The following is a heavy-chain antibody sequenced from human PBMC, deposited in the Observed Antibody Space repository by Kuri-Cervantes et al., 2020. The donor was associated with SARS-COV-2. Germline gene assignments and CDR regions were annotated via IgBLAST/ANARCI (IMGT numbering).Heavy chain of an antibody. D-gene: IGHD5-12*01. CDR2: IYTSGST. J-gene: IGHJ4*02. CDR3: AREAPLIRATIYRFGYPEGFDY. CDR1: GGSISSYY. Sequence: GSLRLSCTVSGGSISSYYWSWIRQPAGKGLEWIGRIYTSGSTNYNPSLKSRVTISVDTSKNQFSLKLSSVTAADTAVYYCAREAPLIRATIYRFGYPEGFDYWGQGTLVTVSS. V-gene: IGHV4-4*07.